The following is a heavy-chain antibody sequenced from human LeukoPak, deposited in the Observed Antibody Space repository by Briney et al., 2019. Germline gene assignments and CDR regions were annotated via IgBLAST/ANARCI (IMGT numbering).Heavy chain of an antibody. CDR3: AELGITMIGGV. Sequence: GGSLRLSCAASGFTFSGFRMSWVRQAPGKGLEGVSYISSSGSTIYYADSVKGRFTISRDNAKNSLYLQMTSLRAEDTAVYYCAELGITMIGGVWGKGTTVTISS. V-gene: IGHV3-48*04. J-gene: IGHJ6*04. CDR2: ISSSGSTI. CDR1: GFTFSGFR. D-gene: IGHD3-10*02.